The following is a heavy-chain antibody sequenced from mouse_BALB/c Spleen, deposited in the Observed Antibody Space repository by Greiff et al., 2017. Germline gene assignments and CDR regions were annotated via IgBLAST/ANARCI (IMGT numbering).Heavy chain of an antibody. D-gene: IGHD4-1*01. CDR3: ARLTGTFAGFAY. V-gene: IGHV5-6*02. J-gene: IGHJ3*01. Sequence: EVMLVESGGDLVKPGGSLKLSCAASGFTFSSYGMSWVRQTPDKRLEWVATISSGGSYTYYPDSVKGRFTISRDNAKNTLYLQMSSLKSEDTAMYYCARLTGTFAGFAYWGQGTLVTVSA. CDR1: GFTFSSYG. CDR2: ISSGGSYT.